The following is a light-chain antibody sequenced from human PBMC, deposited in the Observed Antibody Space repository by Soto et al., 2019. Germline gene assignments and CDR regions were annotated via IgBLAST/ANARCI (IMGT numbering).Light chain of an antibody. J-gene: IGLJ3*02. CDR2: GDN. Sequence: QSVLTQPPSASGTPGQRVTISCSGSGSSIGTNTVNWYRQLPGTAPKLLIYGDNQRPSGVPDRFSGSKSGTSASLAISGLQSEDEAEYYCAAWDGNLKNVLFGRGTKLTVL. V-gene: IGLV1-44*01. CDR3: AAWDGNLKNVL. CDR1: GSSIGTNT.